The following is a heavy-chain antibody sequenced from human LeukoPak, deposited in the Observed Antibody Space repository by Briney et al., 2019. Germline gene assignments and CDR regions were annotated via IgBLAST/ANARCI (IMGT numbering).Heavy chain of an antibody. CDR1: GFTFSSYA. V-gene: IGHV3-30*04. D-gene: IGHD3-22*01. CDR3: ARDSRYYDSSGYYRGYFDY. Sequence: GGSLRLSCAASGFTFSSYAMHWVRQAPGKGLEWVAVISYDGSNKYYADSVKGRFTISRDNSKNTLYLQMNSLRAVDTAVYYCARDSRYYDSSGYYRGYFDYWGQGTLVTVSS. J-gene: IGHJ4*02. CDR2: ISYDGSNK.